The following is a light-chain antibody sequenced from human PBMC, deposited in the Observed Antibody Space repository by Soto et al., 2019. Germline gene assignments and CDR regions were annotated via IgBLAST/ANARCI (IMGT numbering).Light chain of an antibody. V-gene: IGKV3-15*01. CDR1: QSVSSN. CDR2: DAS. J-gene: IGKJ1*01. CDR3: QQYNNWPT. Sequence: EIVMTQSPATLSVSPGERATLSCRASQSVSSNLVWYQQKPGQAPRLLIYDASTRATGIPARFSGSGSGTEFTLTISSLQSEDFAVYCCQQYNNWPTFGQGTKVEIK.